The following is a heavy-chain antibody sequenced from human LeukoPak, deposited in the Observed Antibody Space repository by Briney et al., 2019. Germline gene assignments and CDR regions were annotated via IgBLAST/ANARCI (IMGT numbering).Heavy chain of an antibody. Sequence: GGSLRLSCTASGFTFSDYSVNWVRQAPGKGLEWVSCITGISDIYYADSMKGRFTISRDNAKNSVYLQMNSLRAEDTGIYYCARARRLWGQGTLVTVSS. D-gene: IGHD1-1*01. V-gene: IGHV3-69-1*02. J-gene: IGHJ4*02. CDR1: GFTFSDYS. CDR2: ITGISDI. CDR3: ARARRL.